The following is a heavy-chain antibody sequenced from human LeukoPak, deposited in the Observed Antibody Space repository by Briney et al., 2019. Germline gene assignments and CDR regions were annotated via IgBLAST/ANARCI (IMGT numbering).Heavy chain of an antibody. CDR3: ARERPPRYDILTGYHYYYYMDV. J-gene: IGHJ6*03. Sequence: ASVKVSCKASGYTFTGYYMHWVRQAPGQGLEWMGWINPNSGGKNYAQKFQGRVTMTRDTSISTAYMELSRLRSDDTAVYYCARERPPRYDILTGYHYYYYMDVWGKGTTVTVSS. D-gene: IGHD3-9*01. V-gene: IGHV1-2*02. CDR1: GYTFTGYY. CDR2: INPNSGGK.